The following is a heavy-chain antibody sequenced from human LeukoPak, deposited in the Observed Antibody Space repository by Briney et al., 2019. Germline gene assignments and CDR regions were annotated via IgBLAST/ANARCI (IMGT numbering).Heavy chain of an antibody. V-gene: IGHV1-2*02. CDR3: ARGASYVILTGYSYFDY. CDR2: INPDSGGT. J-gene: IGHJ4*02. CDR1: GYTFTGYY. D-gene: IGHD3-9*01. Sequence: ASVKVSCKASGYTFTGYYMHWVRQAPGQGLEWMGWINPDSGGTNYAQKFQGRVTMTRDTSISTAYVELRSLRSDDTAVYYCARGASYVILTGYSYFDYWGQGTLVTVSS.